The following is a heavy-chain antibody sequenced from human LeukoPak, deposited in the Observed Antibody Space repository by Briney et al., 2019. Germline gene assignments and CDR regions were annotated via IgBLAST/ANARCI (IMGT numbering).Heavy chain of an antibody. J-gene: IGHJ4*02. CDR1: GFTFSSYG. V-gene: IGHV3-30*02. Sequence: GGSLGLSCAASGFTFSSYGMHWVRQAPGKGLEWVAFIRYDGSNKYYAESVKGRFTISRDNSKNTLYLQMNSLRAEDTAVYYCAKRGTVHVVDTAMAGGLSFDYWGQGTLVTVSS. CDR3: AKRGTVHVVDTAMAGGLSFDY. CDR2: IRYDGSNK. D-gene: IGHD5-18*01.